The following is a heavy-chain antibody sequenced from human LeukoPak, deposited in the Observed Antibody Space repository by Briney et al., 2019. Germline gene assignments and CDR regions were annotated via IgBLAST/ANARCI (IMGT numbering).Heavy chain of an antibody. V-gene: IGHV4-59*01. Sequence: PSETLSLTCTVSGGSISSYYWSWIRPPRAEGLEWIGDISYSGSTNYNPSLKSRATISVDTSKTQFSLTVSSATAADTAVYHCAARLNRSYTIDHWGQGTLVTVS. CDR2: ISYSGST. CDR3: AARLNRSYTIDH. CDR1: GGSISSYY. J-gene: IGHJ4*02. D-gene: IGHD1-26*01.